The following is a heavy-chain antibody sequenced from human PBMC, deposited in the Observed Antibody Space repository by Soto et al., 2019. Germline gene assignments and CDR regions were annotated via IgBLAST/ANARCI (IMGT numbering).Heavy chain of an antibody. CDR2: IYYSGST. CDR1: GGSISSGGYY. Sequence: QVQLQESGPGLVKPSQTLSLTCTVSGGSISSGGYYWSRIRQHPGKGLEWIGYIYYSGSTYYNPSLKSRVTISVDTSKNQFSLKLSSVTAADTAVYYCARCIAVAGTGWFDPWGQGTLVTVSS. J-gene: IGHJ5*02. D-gene: IGHD6-19*01. CDR3: ARCIAVAGTGWFDP. V-gene: IGHV4-31*03.